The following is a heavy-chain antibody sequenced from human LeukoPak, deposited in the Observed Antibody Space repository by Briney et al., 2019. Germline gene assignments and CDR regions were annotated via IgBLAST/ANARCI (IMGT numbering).Heavy chain of an antibody. CDR1: GGSISSYY. J-gene: IGHJ4*02. V-gene: IGHV4-59*01. Sequence: SETLSLTCTVSGGSISSYYWSWIRQPPGKGLEWIGYIYYSGSTNYNPSLKSRVTISVDTSKNQFSLKLSSVTAADTAVYYCAGSIAARHGGYWGQGTLVTVSS. CDR3: AGSIAARHGGY. CDR2: IYYSGST. D-gene: IGHD6-6*01.